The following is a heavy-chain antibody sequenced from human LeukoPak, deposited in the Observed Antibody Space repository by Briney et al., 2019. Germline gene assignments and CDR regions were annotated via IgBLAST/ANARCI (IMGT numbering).Heavy chain of an antibody. CDR3: ARDHPHDYSNYDYYYMDV. D-gene: IGHD4-11*01. Sequence: SVKVSCKASGGTFSSYAISWVRQAPGQGLEWMGRIIPILGIANYAQKFQGRVTITADESTSTAYMELSSLRSEDTAVYYCARDHPHDYSNYDYYYMDVWGKGTTVTVSS. CDR1: GGTFSSYA. J-gene: IGHJ6*03. V-gene: IGHV1-69*04. CDR2: IIPILGIA.